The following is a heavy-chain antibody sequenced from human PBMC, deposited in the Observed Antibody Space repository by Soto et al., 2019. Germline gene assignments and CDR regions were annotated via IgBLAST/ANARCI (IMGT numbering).Heavy chain of an antibody. CDR1: GYIFVNYG. V-gene: IGHV1-18*01. D-gene: IGHD5-12*01. J-gene: IGHJ6*02. CDR3: AMVDNAGTPTPQDV. Sequence: QVQLGQSGDEVRKPGSSVKVSCKASGYIFVNYGIPWVRQAPGQGLEWMGWMSPYSGNTHYASKVQGRLTMTTDTTTSTAYMDLVSLKLNDTAVYDCAMVDNAGTPTPQDVWGQGTTVTVSS. CDR2: MSPYSGNT.